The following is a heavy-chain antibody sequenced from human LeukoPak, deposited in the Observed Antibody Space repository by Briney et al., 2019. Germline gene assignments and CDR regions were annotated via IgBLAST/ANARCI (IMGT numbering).Heavy chain of an antibody. CDR3: ARAEYSSSWIFDY. V-gene: IGHV3-74*01. CDR2: IDSDGSSP. CDR1: GFTFSSYW. D-gene: IGHD6-13*01. Sequence: GGSLRLSCAASGFTFSSYWMHWVRHVPGKGLVWLSRIDSDGSSPSYADSVKGRFTISRDNAKNTLYLQLNSLRAEDTGVYYCARAEYSSSWIFDYWGQGTLVTVSS. J-gene: IGHJ4*02.